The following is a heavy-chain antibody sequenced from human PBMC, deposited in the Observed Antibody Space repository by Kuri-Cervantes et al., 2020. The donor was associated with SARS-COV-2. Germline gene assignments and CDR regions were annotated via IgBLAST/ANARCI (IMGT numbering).Heavy chain of an antibody. CDR2: ISYDGSNK. CDR3: ARFGSQEDGYNSGNY. D-gene: IGHD5-24*01. J-gene: IGHJ4*02. CDR1: RFTFSSYA. Sequence: GGSLRLSCAASRFTFSSYAMHWVRQAPGKGLEWVAVISYDGSNKYYADSVRGRFTIPRDNSKNTLYLQMNSLRAEDTAVYYCARFGSQEDGYNSGNYWGQGTLVTVSS. V-gene: IGHV3-30-3*01.